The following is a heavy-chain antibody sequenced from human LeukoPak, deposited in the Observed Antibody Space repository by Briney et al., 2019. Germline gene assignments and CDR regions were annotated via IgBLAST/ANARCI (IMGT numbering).Heavy chain of an antibody. CDR3: ARGSSGWDSEDGMDV. V-gene: IGHV1-2*04. CDR2: INPNSGGT. CDR1: GYTFTGYY. J-gene: IGHJ6*02. Sequence: ASVKVSCEASGYTFTGYYMHWVRQAPGQGLEWMGWINPNSGGTNYAQKFQGWVTTTRDTSISTAYMELSRLRSDDTAVYYCARGSSGWDSEDGMDVWGQGTTVTVSS. D-gene: IGHD6-25*01.